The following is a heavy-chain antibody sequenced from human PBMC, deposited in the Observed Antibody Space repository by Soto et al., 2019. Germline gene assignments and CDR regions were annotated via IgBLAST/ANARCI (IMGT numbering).Heavy chain of an antibody. V-gene: IGHV1-18*01. CDR1: GYTFTSYG. Sequence: ASVKVSCKASGYTFTSYGISWVRQAPGQGLEWMGWISAYNGNTNYAQKLQGRVTMTTDTSTSTAYMELRSLRSDDTAVYYCARVRFVAAGAQPNWFDPWGQGTLVTVSS. CDR2: ISAYNGNT. J-gene: IGHJ5*02. CDR3: ARVRFVAAGAQPNWFDP. D-gene: IGHD6-13*01.